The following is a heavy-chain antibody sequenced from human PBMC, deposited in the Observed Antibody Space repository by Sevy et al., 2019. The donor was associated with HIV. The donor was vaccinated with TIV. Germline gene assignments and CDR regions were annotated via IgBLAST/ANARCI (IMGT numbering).Heavy chain of an antibody. CDR1: GFTFSTYA. J-gene: IGHJ4*02. V-gene: IGHV3-23*01. CDR3: AKDRVSGTYYTGDFDY. Sequence: GGSLRLSCAASGFTFSTYAMTWVRQAPGKGLELVSVISASAGSTYYSDSVKGRFTISRDNSKNTLYLQMNSLRAEDTAVYYCAKDRVSGTYYTGDFDYWGQGTLVTVSS. CDR2: ISASAGST. D-gene: IGHD3-10*01.